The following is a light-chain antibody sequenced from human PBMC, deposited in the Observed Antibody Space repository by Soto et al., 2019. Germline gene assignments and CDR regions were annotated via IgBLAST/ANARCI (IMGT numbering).Light chain of an antibody. CDR2: VNT. CDR3: QSYDRSLSGVA. J-gene: IGLJ2*01. V-gene: IGLV1-40*01. Sequence: QSVLTQPPSVSGAPGQRVTISCTGSSSNIGAGYDVHWYQQLPGTAPKLLIYVNTNRPSGVPDRFSGSKSGTSASLAITGLQAEDEADYYCQSYDRSLSGVACGGGTQLTVL. CDR1: SSNIGAGYD.